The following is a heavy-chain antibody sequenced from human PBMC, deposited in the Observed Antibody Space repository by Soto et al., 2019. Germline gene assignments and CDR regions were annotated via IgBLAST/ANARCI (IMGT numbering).Heavy chain of an antibody. D-gene: IGHD3-22*01. CDR1: GASISRGGYY. CDR3: ARGARDISGPHY. Sequence: TLSLTCTVSGASISRGGYYWSWIRQHPGKGLEWIGYMYYTGSTYYNPSLKSRVTMSLDTSKNQFSLKLSSVTAADTAVFYCARGARDISGPHYWGQGTLVTVSS. V-gene: IGHV4-31*03. CDR2: MYYTGST. J-gene: IGHJ4*02.